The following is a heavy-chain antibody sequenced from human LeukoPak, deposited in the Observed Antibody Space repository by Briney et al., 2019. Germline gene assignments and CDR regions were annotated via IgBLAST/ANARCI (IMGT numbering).Heavy chain of an antibody. D-gene: IGHD1-26*01. V-gene: IGHV3-7*03. Sequence: GGSLRLSCAASGFTFSSYWMSWVRQAPGKGLEWVANIKQDGSEKYYVDSVKGRFTISRDNAKNSLYLQMNSLRAEDTAVYYCAKPGHNSGSYGDYFDYWGQGTLVTVSS. CDR2: IKQDGSEK. J-gene: IGHJ4*02. CDR3: AKPGHNSGSYGDYFDY. CDR1: GFTFSSYW.